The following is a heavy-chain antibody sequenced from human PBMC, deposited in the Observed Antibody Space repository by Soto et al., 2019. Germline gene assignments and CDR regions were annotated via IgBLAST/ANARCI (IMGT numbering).Heavy chain of an antibody. CDR1: GFSFSSYG. D-gene: IGHD1-7*01. V-gene: IGHV3-33*03. Sequence: QVQLVESGGGVVQPGGSLRLSCAASGFSFSSYGMHWVRQAPGKELEWVAVIWNDSSNKLYPDSVRGRFTISRDNSKSTLFLQMNSLRAEDTAVYYCATSNWNFIDYWGQGALVTVSS. J-gene: IGHJ4*02. CDR2: IWNDSSNK. CDR3: ATSNWNFIDY.